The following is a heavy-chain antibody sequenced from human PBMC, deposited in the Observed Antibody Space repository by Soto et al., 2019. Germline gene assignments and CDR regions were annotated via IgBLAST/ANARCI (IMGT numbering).Heavy chain of an antibody. CDR2: ISSSGSNK. Sequence: GGSLRLSCAASGFTFSSYGMHWIRRAPGKGLEWVADISSSGSNKYYADSVKGRFTISRDNAKNSLYLQMNSLRAEDTAVYYCARDYCSGGSCYPVGDAFDIWGQGTMVTVSS. J-gene: IGHJ3*02. V-gene: IGHV3-11*01. CDR3: ARDYCSGGSCYPVGDAFDI. D-gene: IGHD2-15*01. CDR1: GFTFSSYG.